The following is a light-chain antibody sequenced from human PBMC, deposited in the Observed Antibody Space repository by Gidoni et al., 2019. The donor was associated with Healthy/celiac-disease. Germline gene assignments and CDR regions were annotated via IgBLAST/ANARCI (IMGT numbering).Light chain of an antibody. CDR2: DAS. CDR3: QQRSNWQYT. CDR1: QSVSSY. Sequence: EIVFTQSPATLSLSPGERATLSCRASQSVSSYLAWYQQKPGQAPRLLIYDASNRATGIPARFSGSGSGTDFTLTIRSLEPEDFAVYYCQQRSNWQYTFGQGTKLEIK. V-gene: IGKV3-11*01. J-gene: IGKJ2*01.